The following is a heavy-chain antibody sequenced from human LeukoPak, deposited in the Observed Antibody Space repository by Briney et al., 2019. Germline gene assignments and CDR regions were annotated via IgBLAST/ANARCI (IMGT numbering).Heavy chain of an antibody. V-gene: IGHV4-34*01. J-gene: IGHJ1*01. Sequence: PSETLSLTCAVYGGSFSGYYWIWIRQPPGKGLEWIGEINHSGSTNYNPSLKSRVTILVDTSKNQFSLKLSSVTAADTAVYYCARGHSPVTTKVSYFQHWGQGTLVTVSS. CDR1: GGSFSGYY. CDR2: INHSGST. CDR3: ARGHSPVTTKVSYFQH. D-gene: IGHD4-17*01.